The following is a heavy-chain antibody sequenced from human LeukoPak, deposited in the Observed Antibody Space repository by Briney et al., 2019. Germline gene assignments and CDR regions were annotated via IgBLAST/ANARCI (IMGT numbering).Heavy chain of an antibody. Sequence: GGSLRLSCAASGFTFSSYAMSWVRQAPGKGLEWVSVIYSGGSTYYADSVKGRFTISRDNSKNTLYLQMNSLRAEDTAVYYCARGGNTALDYWGQGTLVTVSS. CDR2: IYSGGST. CDR3: ARGGNTALDY. J-gene: IGHJ4*02. CDR1: GFTFSSYA. V-gene: IGHV3-66*01. D-gene: IGHD5-18*01.